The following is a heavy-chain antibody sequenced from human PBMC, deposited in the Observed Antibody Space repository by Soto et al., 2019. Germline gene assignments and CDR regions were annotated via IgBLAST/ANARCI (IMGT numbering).Heavy chain of an antibody. CDR2: IIPIFDMT. D-gene: IGHD2-21*01. CDR1: GGPYSEYS. CDR3: ARSILGDHHDSDGLDS. Sequence: QVQQVQSGTEVKKPGSSVTVSCKASGGPYSEYSISWVRQAPGQGLEWMGRIIPIFDMTNYAQKFQGRVTSTADKSTRTVYMDLVSLRSEDTAVYYCARSILGDHHDSDGLDSWGQGTLVSVSS. V-gene: IGHV1-69*02. J-gene: IGHJ4*02.